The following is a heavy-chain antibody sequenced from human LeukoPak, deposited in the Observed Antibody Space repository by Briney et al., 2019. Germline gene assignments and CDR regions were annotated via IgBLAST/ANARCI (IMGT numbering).Heavy chain of an antibody. J-gene: IGHJ4*02. CDR3: AASAGGGGSYFSTDY. D-gene: IGHD1-26*01. CDR2: ISAYNGNT. CDR1: GYTFTSYG. Sequence: GASVMVSCKASGYTFTSYGISWVRQAPGQGLEWMGWISAYNGNTNYAQKLQGRVTMTTDTSTSTAYMELRSLRSDDTAVYYCAASAGGGGSYFSTDYWGQGTLVTVSS. V-gene: IGHV1-18*01.